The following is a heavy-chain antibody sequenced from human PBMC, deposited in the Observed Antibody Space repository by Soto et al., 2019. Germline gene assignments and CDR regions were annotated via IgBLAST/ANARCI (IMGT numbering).Heavy chain of an antibody. CDR1: GGTFSRYA. V-gene: IGHV1-69*13. Sequence: SVKVSCKASGGTFSRYAISWVRQAPGQGLEWMGGITPMFGTANYAQKFQGRVTITADESTSTAYMELSSLRSEDTAVYYCARDNRVNWGYGLNYYYYYGMDVWGQGTTVTVSS. CDR3: ARDNRVNWGYGLNYYYYYGMDV. D-gene: IGHD5-18*01. CDR2: ITPMFGTA. J-gene: IGHJ6*02.